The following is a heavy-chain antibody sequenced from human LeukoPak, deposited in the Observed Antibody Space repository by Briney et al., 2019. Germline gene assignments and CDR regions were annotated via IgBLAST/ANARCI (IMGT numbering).Heavy chain of an antibody. CDR2: IIPIFGTA. CDR1: GGTFSSTT. D-gene: IGHD2/OR15-2a*01. V-gene: IGHV1-69*13. CDR3: ARERISGILYFDY. J-gene: IGHJ4*02. Sequence: SVKVSCKASGGTFSSTTINWVRQAPGQGLEWMGGIIPIFGTANYAQKFQGRVTITADESTSTAYMELSSLRSEDTAVYYCARERISGILYFDYWGQGTLVTVSS.